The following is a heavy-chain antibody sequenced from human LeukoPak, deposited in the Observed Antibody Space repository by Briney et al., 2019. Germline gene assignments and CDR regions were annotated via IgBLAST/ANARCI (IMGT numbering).Heavy chain of an antibody. Sequence: GGSLRLSCAASGFTFSSYSMNWVRQAPGKGLEWVSYISGSSSTIYYADSVKGRFTISRDNAKNSLYLHMNSLGAEDTAVYYCARDYDNGDYVVWFDPWGQGTLVTVSS. D-gene: IGHD4-17*01. J-gene: IGHJ5*02. CDR3: ARDYDNGDYVVWFDP. V-gene: IGHV3-48*01. CDR2: ISGSSSTI. CDR1: GFTFSSYS.